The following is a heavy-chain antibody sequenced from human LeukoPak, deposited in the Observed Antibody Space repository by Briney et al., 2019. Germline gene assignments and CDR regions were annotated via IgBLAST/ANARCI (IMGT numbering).Heavy chain of an antibody. CDR3: AKDIPWFGESLQGGFDY. J-gene: IGHJ4*02. Sequence: GGSLRLSCAASGFTFSSYGMSWVRQAPGKGLEWVSAISGSGGSTYYADSVKGRFTISRDNAKNSLYLQMNTLRAEDMALYYCAKDIPWFGESLQGGFDYWGQGTLVTVSS. CDR1: GFTFSSYG. D-gene: IGHD3-10*01. CDR2: ISGSGGST. V-gene: IGHV3-23*01.